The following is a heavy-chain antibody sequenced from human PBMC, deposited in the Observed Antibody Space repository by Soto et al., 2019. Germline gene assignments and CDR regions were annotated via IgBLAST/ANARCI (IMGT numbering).Heavy chain of an antibody. D-gene: IGHD1-26*01. CDR1: GGTFSSYS. V-gene: IGHV1-69*01. J-gene: IGHJ4*02. CDR3: ARDGGRHSGGIDY. Sequence: QLQLVQSGAEEKKPGASVKVSCKASGGTFSSYSINWVRQAPGQGLEWMGEIIPIFGTANYAQKFQARVTSTADESTSTAYMELSSLSSEDTAVYYCARDGGRHSGGIDYWGQGTLVTVSS. CDR2: IIPIFGTA.